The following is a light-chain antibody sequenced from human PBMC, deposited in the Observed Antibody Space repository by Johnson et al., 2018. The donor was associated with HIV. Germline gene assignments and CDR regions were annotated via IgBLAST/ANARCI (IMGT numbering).Light chain of an antibody. V-gene: IGLV1-51*02. CDR1: SSNIGNNY. Sequence: QSVLTQPPSVSAAPGQKVTISCSGSSSNIGNNYVSWYQQLPGTAPKLLIYENNKRPSGIPDRFSGSKSGTSATLGITGLQTGDEADYYCATWGRSLTICGGFGTGNKVTV. CDR3: ATWGRSLTICGG. CDR2: ENN. J-gene: IGLJ1*01.